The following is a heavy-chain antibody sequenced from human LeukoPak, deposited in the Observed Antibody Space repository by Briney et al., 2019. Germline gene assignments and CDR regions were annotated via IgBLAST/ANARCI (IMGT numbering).Heavy chain of an antibody. CDR2: INPNSGGT. Sequence: ASVKVSCKASGYTFTGYYMHWVRQAPGQGLEWMGWINPNSGGTNYAQKFQGRVTTTRDTSISTAYMELSRLRSDDTAVYYCARVGIAVAGTGHDAFDIWGQGTMVTVSS. V-gene: IGHV1-2*02. D-gene: IGHD6-19*01. J-gene: IGHJ3*02. CDR1: GYTFTGYY. CDR3: ARVGIAVAGTGHDAFDI.